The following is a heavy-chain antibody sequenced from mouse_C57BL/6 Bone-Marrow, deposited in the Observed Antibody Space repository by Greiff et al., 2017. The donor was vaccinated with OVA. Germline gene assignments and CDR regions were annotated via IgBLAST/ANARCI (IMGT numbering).Heavy chain of an antibody. Sequence: VQLQESGAELVKPGASVKISCKASGYAFSSYWMNWVKQRPIQGLEWIGNIDPSDSETHYNQKFKDKATLTVDKSSSTAYMQLSSLTSEDSAVYYCAIRQLRLRAWFAYWGQGTLVTVSA. CDR3: AIRQLRLRAWFAY. CDR2: IDPSDSET. D-gene: IGHD3-2*02. V-gene: IGHV1-52*01. J-gene: IGHJ3*01. CDR1: GYAFSSYW.